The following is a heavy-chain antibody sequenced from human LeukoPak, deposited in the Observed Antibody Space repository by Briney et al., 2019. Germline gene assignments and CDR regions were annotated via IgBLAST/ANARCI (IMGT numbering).Heavy chain of an antibody. Sequence: GGSLRLSCAASGFTFSSYWMHWVRQAPGKGLVWVSRINSDGSSTSYADSVKGRFTISRDNAKNTLYLQMNSLRAEDTAVYYCAREGPGGYQLLSRYFDYWGQGTLVTVSS. CDR3: AREGPGGYQLLSRYFDY. D-gene: IGHD2-2*01. J-gene: IGHJ4*02. CDR1: GFTFSSYW. CDR2: INSDGSST. V-gene: IGHV3-74*01.